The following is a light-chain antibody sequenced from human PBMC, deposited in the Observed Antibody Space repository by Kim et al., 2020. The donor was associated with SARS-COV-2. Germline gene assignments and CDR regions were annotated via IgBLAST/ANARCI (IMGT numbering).Light chain of an antibody. CDR2: DND. CDR3: GTWDSSLSAAV. V-gene: IGLV1-51*01. Sequence: GQKVTISCSGSSSNIGNNYVSWYQQLPGTAPKLLIFDNDKRPSGIPDRFSGSKSGTSATLGITGLRPGDEADYYCGTWDSSLSAAVFGGGTKLTVL. CDR1: SSNIGNNY. J-gene: IGLJ2*01.